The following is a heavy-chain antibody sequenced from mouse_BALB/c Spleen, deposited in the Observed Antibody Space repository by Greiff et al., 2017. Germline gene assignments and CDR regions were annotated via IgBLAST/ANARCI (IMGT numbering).Heavy chain of an antibody. CDR2: ISSGGSYT. Sequence: DGKLVESGGGLVKPGGSLKLSCAASGFTFSSYAMSWVRQSPEKRLEWVAEISSGGSYTYYPDTVTGRFTISRDNAKNTLYLEMSSLRSEDTAMYYCARVGGNYFYAMDYWGQGTSVTVSS. D-gene: IGHD2-1*01. J-gene: IGHJ4*01. CDR1: GFTFSSYA. V-gene: IGHV5-9-4*01. CDR3: ARVGGNYFYAMDY.